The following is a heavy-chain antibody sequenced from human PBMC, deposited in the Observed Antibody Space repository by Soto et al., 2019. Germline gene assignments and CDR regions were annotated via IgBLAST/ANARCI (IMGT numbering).Heavy chain of an antibody. V-gene: IGHV3-30-3*01. J-gene: IGHJ6*02. Sequence: QVQLVESGGGVVQPGRSLRLSCAASGFTFSSYAMHWVRQAPGKGLEWVAVISYDGSNKYYADSVMGRFTISRDNSKEPRYLQMNSLRAEDTAGYYCARMVRRHGVDVWGQGTTVTVSS. CDR1: GFTFSSYA. CDR2: ISYDGSNK. CDR3: ARMVRRHGVDV. D-gene: IGHD2-8*01.